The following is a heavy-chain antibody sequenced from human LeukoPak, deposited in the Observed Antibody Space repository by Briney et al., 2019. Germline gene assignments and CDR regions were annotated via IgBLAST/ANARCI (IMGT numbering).Heavy chain of an antibody. CDR3: ARERQEDIVVVPAAIRNWFDP. CDR1: GYTFTSYY. V-gene: IGHV1-46*01. CDR2: INPSGGST. Sequence: ASVKVSCKASGYTFTSYYMHWVRQAPGQGLEWMGIINPSGGSTSYAQKFQGRVTMTRDTSTSTVYMELSSLRSEDTAVYYCARERQEDIVVVPAAIRNWFDPWGQGTLVTVSS. J-gene: IGHJ5*02. D-gene: IGHD2-2*02.